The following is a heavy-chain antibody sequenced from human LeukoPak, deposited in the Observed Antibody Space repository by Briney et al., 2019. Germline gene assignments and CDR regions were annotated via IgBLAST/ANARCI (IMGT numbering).Heavy chain of an antibody. V-gene: IGHV3-23*01. CDR3: AKGSGLTGTFFDY. D-gene: IGHD7-27*01. CDR1: GFTFSSYA. CDR2: ISGSGGST. Sequence: PGGSLRLSCAASGFTFSSYAMSWVRQAPGRGLEWVSTISGSGGSTYYADSVKGRFTISRDNSKNTLYLQMNSLRAEDTAVYYCAKGSGLTGTFFDYWGQGTPVTVSS. J-gene: IGHJ4*02.